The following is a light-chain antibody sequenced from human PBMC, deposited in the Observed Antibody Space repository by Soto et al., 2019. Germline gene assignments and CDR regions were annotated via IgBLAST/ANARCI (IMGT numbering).Light chain of an antibody. CDR3: QQYKDWPTR. Sequence: EMVMTQSPATLSVSPGERVTLSCRASQSVSSYLAWYQQKPGQPPRLLIYVASTRAAGIPARFSGSGSGTELTITLSSLQSEDFAVYYCQQYKDWPTRFGQGTKVEI. CDR1: QSVSSY. V-gene: IGKV3-15*01. J-gene: IGKJ1*01. CDR2: VAS.